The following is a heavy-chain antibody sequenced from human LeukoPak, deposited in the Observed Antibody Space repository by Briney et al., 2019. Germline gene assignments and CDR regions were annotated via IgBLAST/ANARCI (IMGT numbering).Heavy chain of an antibody. CDR2: INQDGSEK. D-gene: IGHD6-13*01. V-gene: IGHV3-7*01. J-gene: IGHJ4*02. Sequence: PGGSLRLSCAASGFTLSSYSMSWVRQAPGKGLEWVANINQDGSEKYYVDSVKGRVTISRDNAKNSLYLQMNSLRAEDTAVYYCARDRVWTVLDWGQGTLVTVSS. CDR3: ARDRVWTVLD. CDR1: GFTLSSYS.